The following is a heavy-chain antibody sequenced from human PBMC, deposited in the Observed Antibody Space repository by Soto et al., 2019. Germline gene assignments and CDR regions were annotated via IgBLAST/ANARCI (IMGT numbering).Heavy chain of an antibody. J-gene: IGHJ6*02. D-gene: IGHD2-15*01. CDR1: GGSISSYY. Sequence: SETLSLTCTVSGGSISSYYWSWIRQPPGKGLEWIGYIYYSGSTNYNPSLKSRVTISVDTSKNQFSLKLSSVTAADTAVYYCARGEVGYCSGGSCYYYGMDVWGQGTTVTVSS. V-gene: IGHV4-59*01. CDR2: IYYSGST. CDR3: ARGEVGYCSGGSCYYYGMDV.